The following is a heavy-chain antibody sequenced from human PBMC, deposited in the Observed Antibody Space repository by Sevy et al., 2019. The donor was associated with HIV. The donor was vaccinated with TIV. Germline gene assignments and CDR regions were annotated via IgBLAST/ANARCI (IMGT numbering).Heavy chain of an antibody. Sequence: GGSLRLSCAASGFTFSYSGMHWVRQAPGKGLEWVTFIQNDGSNKYYADSVKGRFTISRDNSKNTLYLQMNSLRRDDTALYFCAKNTAAAGTGGFDYWGHGILVTVSS. CDR1: GFTFSYSG. CDR3: AKNTAAAGTGGFDY. J-gene: IGHJ4*01. D-gene: IGHD6-13*01. CDR2: IQNDGSNK. V-gene: IGHV3-30*02.